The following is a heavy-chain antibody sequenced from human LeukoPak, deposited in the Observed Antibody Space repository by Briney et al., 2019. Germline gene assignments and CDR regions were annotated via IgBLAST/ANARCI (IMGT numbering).Heavy chain of an antibody. CDR1: GYSFTSYW. J-gene: IGHJ4*02. CDR3: ARLSYVLRYFDWLRRPVYFDY. D-gene: IGHD3-9*01. CDR2: IYPGDSDT. Sequence: KPGESLKISGKGSGYSFTSYWIGWVRQMPGKGLEWMGIIYPGDSDTRYSPSFQGQVTISADKSISTAYLQWSSLKASDTAMYYCARLSYVLRYFDWLRRPVYFDYWGQGTLVTVSS. V-gene: IGHV5-51*03.